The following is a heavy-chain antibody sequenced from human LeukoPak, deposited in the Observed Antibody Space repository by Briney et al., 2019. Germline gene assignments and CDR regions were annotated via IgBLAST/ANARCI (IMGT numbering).Heavy chain of an antibody. Sequence: SETLSLTCAVYGGSFSGYYWSWIRQPPGKGLEWIGEINHSGGTNYNPSLKSRVTISVDTSKNQFSLKLSSVTAADTAVYYCARENSRGLSPFDPWGQGTLVTVSS. V-gene: IGHV4-34*01. CDR1: GGSFSGYY. J-gene: IGHJ5*02. CDR3: ARENSRGLSPFDP. D-gene: IGHD6-13*01. CDR2: INHSGGT.